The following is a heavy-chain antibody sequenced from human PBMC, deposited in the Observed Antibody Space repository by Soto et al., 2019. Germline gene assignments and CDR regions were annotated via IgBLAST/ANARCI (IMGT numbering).Heavy chain of an antibody. CDR3: ASPAGWEWSLGRVDV. CDR2: IYYSGST. CDR1: GGSISSSSYY. Sequence: SETLSLTCTVSGGSISSSSYYWGWIRQPPGKGLEWIGSIYYSGSTYYNPSLKSRVTISVDTSKNQFSLKLSSVTAADTAVYYCASPAGWEWSLGRVDVWGQGTTVTVSS. D-gene: IGHD1-26*01. V-gene: IGHV4-39*01. J-gene: IGHJ6*02.